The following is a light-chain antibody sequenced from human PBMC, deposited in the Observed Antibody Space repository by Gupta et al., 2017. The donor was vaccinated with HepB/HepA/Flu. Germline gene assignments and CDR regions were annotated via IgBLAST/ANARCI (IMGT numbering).Light chain of an antibody. V-gene: IGLV1-40*01. CDR2: DNT. Sequence: QSMRTQPPSVSGATGQRVTISCTWSSSNIGAGYDVHWYQELPGIAPKLLIYDNTNRPSGVPDRFSGSKSGTSASLAITGLRTEDEADYHCQSFDSSPSGHIVFGGGTKLTVL. CDR3: QSFDSSPSGHIV. J-gene: IGLJ2*01. CDR1: SSNIGAGYD.